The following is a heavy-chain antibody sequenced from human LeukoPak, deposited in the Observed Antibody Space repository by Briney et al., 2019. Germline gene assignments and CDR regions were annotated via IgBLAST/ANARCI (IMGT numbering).Heavy chain of an antibody. CDR3: ARHVSLYDYVWGSSFDY. D-gene: IGHD3-16*01. CDR1: GGSFSGYY. J-gene: IGHJ4*02. Sequence: SETLSLTCAVYGGSFSGYYWSWIRQPPGKGLEWIGEINHSGSTNYNPSLKSRVTISVDTSKNQFSLKLSSVTAADTAVYYCARHVSLYDYVWGSSFDYWGQGTLVTVSS. V-gene: IGHV4-34*01. CDR2: INHSGST.